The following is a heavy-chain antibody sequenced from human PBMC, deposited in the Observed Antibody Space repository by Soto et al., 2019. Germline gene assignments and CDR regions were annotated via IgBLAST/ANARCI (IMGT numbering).Heavy chain of an antibody. CDR1: GGSFSGYF. D-gene: IGHD3-3*02. J-gene: IGHJ6*02. V-gene: IGHV4-34*02. CDR3: ARDRQFYHFWSGYENEGPDGLDV. Sequence: QVQLQQWGAGLLKPSETLSLTCAVSGGSFSGYFWTWIRQAPGKGLEWIGEITHSGGTNYNSSLKIRLMISVARSKKQFSVILYSVTAADTAVYYCARDRQFYHFWSGYENEGPDGLDVWGQGTTVTVSS. CDR2: ITHSGGT.